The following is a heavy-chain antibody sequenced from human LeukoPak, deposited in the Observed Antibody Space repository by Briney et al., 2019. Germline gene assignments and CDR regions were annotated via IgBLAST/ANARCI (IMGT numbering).Heavy chain of an antibody. CDR1: GGSINSFY. D-gene: IGHD3-10*01. CDR2: IYYSGST. J-gene: IGHJ6*04. V-gene: IGHV4-59*01. Sequence: SETLSLTCTVSGGSINSFYWGWIRQPPGGGLEWIGYIYYSGSTNYNPSLKSRVTMPVDASKNQFSLWLSSVTAADTAVYYCARLARLTLIRGVTGYHSLDVWGRGTKVTVSS. CDR3: ARLARLTLIRGVTGYHSLDV.